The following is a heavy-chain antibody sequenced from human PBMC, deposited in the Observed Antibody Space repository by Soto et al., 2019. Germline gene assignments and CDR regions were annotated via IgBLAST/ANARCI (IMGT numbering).Heavy chain of an antibody. V-gene: IGHV1-69*06. D-gene: IGHD2-2*02. CDR2: IIPIFNTT. CDR1: GSRFSNYV. CDR3: AREGRGMKAGYNGLVSLGY. Sequence: QVQLVQSGAEVKTPGSSLKVSCTVSGSRFSNYVISWVRQAPGHGLEWLGRIIPIFNTTQYPQKFQGRVTITADNSTNTASLELSSLRSDDTAVYYCAREGRGMKAGYNGLVSLGYWGQGTPVTVSS. J-gene: IGHJ4*02.